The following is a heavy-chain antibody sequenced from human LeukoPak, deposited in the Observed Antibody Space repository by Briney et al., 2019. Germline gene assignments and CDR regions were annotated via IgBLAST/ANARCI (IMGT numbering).Heavy chain of an antibody. CDR1: GGSISSYY. V-gene: IGHV4-59*01. Sequence: PSETPSLTCSVSGGSISSYYWSWIRQPPGKGLEWIGYIYYSGSINYNPSLKSRVTISVDTSKNQLSLKLSSVTAADTAVYYCVVGHNYFDYWGQGTLVTVSS. CDR2: IYYSGSI. CDR3: VVGHNYFDY. D-gene: IGHD2-15*01. J-gene: IGHJ4*02.